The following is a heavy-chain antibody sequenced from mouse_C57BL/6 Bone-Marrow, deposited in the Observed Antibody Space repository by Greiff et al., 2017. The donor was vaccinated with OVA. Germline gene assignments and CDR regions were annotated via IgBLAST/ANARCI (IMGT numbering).Heavy chain of an antibody. CDR1: GYSFTGYY. D-gene: IGHD2-1*01. J-gene: IGHJ3*01. CDR3: ARDYGNTKGWFAD. CDR2: INPSTGGT. Sequence: EVQLQESGPELVKPGASVKISCKASGYSFTGYYMNWVKQSPEKSLEWIGEINPSTGGTTYNQKFKAKATLTVDKSSSTAYMQLKSLTSEDSAVYYCARDYGNTKGWFADWGQGTLVTVSA. V-gene: IGHV1-42*01.